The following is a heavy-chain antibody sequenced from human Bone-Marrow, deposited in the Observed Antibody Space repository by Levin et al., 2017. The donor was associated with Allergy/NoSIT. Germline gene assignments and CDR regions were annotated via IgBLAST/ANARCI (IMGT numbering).Heavy chain of an antibody. CDR1: GGTFSSYA. V-gene: IGHV1-69*01. D-gene: IGHD6-13*01. CDR3: AFGAYSSSWFHYYYDGMDV. Sequence: KISCKASGGTFSSYAISWVRQAPGHGLEWMGGIIPIFGTANYAQKFQGRVTITADESTSTAYMGLSSLRSEDTAVYYCAFGAYSSSWFHYYYDGMDVWGQGTTVTVSS. CDR2: IIPIFGTA. J-gene: IGHJ6*02.